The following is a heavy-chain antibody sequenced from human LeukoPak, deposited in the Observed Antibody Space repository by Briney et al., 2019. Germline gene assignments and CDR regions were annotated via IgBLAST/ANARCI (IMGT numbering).Heavy chain of an antibody. CDR3: ATVAGGTYHFDL. CDR1: GFTVNSHY. V-gene: IGHV3-53*01. D-gene: IGHD6-19*01. J-gene: IGHJ4*02. CDR2: IYDGGTT. Sequence: GGSLRPSCAPSGFTVNSHYMIWVRQAPGKGLEWVSIIYDGGTTSYEDSVKGRFTISRDNSNNILYLQMSSLRAEDTAVYYCATVAGGTYHFDLWGQGALVTVSS.